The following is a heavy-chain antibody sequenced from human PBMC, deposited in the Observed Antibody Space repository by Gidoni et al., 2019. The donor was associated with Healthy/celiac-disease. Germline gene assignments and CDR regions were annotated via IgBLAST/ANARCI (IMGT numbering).Heavy chain of an antibody. Sequence: QVQLQQWGAGLLKPSETLSLTCAVYGGSFSGYYWSWIRQPPGKGLEWIGEINHSGSTNYNPSLKSRVTISVDTSKNQFSLKLSSVTAADTAVYYCARENRELPSLFHLRGGSPYYFDYWGQGTLVTVSS. CDR1: GGSFSGYY. V-gene: IGHV4-34*01. J-gene: IGHJ4*02. CDR2: INHSGST. CDR3: ARENRELPSLFHLRGGSPYYFDY. D-gene: IGHD1-26*01.